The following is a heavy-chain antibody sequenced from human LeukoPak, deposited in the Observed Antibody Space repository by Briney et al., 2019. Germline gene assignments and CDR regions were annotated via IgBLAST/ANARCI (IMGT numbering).Heavy chain of an antibody. Sequence: GGSLRLSCAASGINFSDYGMNWVRQAPGKGLEWVASISGTSTFIYYADSVKGRFTISRDNSKNTLYLQMNSLRAEDTAVYYCAKDYGVAGRPDWYFDLWGRGTLVTVSS. CDR1: GINFSDYG. V-gene: IGHV3-21*04. J-gene: IGHJ2*01. CDR2: ISGTSTFI. D-gene: IGHD6-19*01. CDR3: AKDYGVAGRPDWYFDL.